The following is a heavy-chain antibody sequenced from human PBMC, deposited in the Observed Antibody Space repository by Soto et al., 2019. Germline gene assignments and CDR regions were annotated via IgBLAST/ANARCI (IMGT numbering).Heavy chain of an antibody. V-gene: IGHV1-69*13. D-gene: IGHD6-19*01. CDR2: IIPIFGTA. CDR3: ARVPGIAVAGPFDY. CDR1: GGTFSSYA. J-gene: IGHJ4*02. Sequence: GASVKVSCKACGGTFSSYAISWVRQAPGQGLEWMGGIIPIFGTANYAQKFQGRVTITADESTSTAYMELSSLRSEDTAVYYCARVPGIAVAGPFDYWGQGTLVTVSS.